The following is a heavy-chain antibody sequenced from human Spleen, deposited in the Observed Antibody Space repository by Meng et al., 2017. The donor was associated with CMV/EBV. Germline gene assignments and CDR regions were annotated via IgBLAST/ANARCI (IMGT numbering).Heavy chain of an antibody. CDR1: GFTFKSYW. Sequence: ASGFTFKSYWVNWVRRAPGKGLEWVANIKPDGTETNYVDSVKGRFTISRDNAKNSLYLQLSSLRVEDTAVYFCARDLDRTAYAPTFDYWGQGSLVTSPQ. V-gene: IGHV3-7*01. CDR2: IKPDGTET. J-gene: IGHJ4*02. CDR3: ARDLDRTAYAPTFDY. D-gene: IGHD2-2*01.